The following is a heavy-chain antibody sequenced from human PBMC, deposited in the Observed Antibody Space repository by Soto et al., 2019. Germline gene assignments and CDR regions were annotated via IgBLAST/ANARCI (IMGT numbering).Heavy chain of an antibody. CDR3: ASSRLLWFGATGRNPSWFDP. V-gene: IGHV4-34*01. D-gene: IGHD3-10*01. CDR1: GGSFSGYY. J-gene: IGHJ5*02. CDR2: INHSGST. Sequence: SETLSLTCAVYGGSFSGYYWSWIRQPPGKGLEWIGEINHSGSTNYNPSLKSRVTISVDTSKNQFSLKLSSVTAADTAVYYCASSRLLWFGATGRNPSWFDPWGQGTLVTVSS.